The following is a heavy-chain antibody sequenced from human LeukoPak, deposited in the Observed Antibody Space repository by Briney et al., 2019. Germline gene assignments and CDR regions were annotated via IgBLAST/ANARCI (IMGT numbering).Heavy chain of an antibody. Sequence: PSETLSLTCTVCGGFIISSSYYWRWIRQPPGKGLEWIGSIYYSGSTYYNPSLKSRVTISVDTSKNQFSLKLSSVTAADTAVYYCARHTYSSGYYSDYWGQGTLVTVSS. V-gene: IGHV4-39*01. CDR3: ARHTYSSGYYSDY. CDR1: GGFIISSSYY. CDR2: IYYSGST. J-gene: IGHJ4*02. D-gene: IGHD3-22*01.